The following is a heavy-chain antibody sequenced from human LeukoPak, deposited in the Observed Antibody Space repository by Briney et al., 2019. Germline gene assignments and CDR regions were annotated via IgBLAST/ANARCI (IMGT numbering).Heavy chain of an antibody. V-gene: IGHV1-69*04. J-gene: IGHJ4*02. CDR3: ARVNDYGGNGPPLDY. CDR1: GGTFSIYA. Sequence: SVTVSFTASGGTFSIYAISWVRQAPGQGLEWMGRIIPILGIANYAQKFQGRVTITADKSTSTAYMELSSLRSEDTAVYYCARVNDYGGNGPPLDYWGQGTLVTVSS. CDR2: IIPILGIA. D-gene: IGHD4-23*01.